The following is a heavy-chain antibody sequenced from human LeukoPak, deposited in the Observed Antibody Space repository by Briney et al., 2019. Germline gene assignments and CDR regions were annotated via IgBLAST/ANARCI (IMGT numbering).Heavy chain of an antibody. CDR2: ISESGGDT. CDR1: AFAFSNYA. J-gene: IGHJ4*02. D-gene: IGHD5-24*01. CDR3: AKQFVDI. V-gene: IGHV3-23*01. Sequence: GGSLRLSCAASAFAFSNYAMNWVRQAPGKGLEWVSSISESGGDTSYADSVKGRFTISRDNSKNTLYLQMNSLRAEDTAVYYCAKQFVDIWGQGTLVIVSP.